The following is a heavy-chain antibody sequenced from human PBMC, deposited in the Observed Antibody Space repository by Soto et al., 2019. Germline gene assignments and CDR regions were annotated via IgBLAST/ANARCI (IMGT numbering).Heavy chain of an antibody. V-gene: IGHV1-69*13. CDR1: GGTFSSYA. CDR3: ARDPGSSQDNWFDP. Sequence: GASVKVSCKASGGTFSSYAISWVRQAPGQGLEWMGGIIPIFGTANYAQKFQGRVTITADESTSTAYMELSSLRSEDTAVYYCARDPGSSQDNWFDPWGQGTLVTVSS. D-gene: IGHD6-13*01. J-gene: IGHJ5*02. CDR2: IIPIFGTA.